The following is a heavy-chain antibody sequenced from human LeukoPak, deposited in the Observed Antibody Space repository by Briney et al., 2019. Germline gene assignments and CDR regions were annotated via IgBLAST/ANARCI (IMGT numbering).Heavy chain of an antibody. D-gene: IGHD4-23*01. CDR2: INHGGST. Sequence: SETLSLTCAVYGGSLSAYYWTWLRQPPGKGLEWIGEINHGGSTNYNPSLKSRVTISIDTSKNQFSLKLSSVTAADTAVYYCARYLDYGGNSRVFQHWGQGTLVTVSS. CDR1: GGSLSAYY. V-gene: IGHV4-34*01. CDR3: ARYLDYGGNSRVFQH. J-gene: IGHJ1*01.